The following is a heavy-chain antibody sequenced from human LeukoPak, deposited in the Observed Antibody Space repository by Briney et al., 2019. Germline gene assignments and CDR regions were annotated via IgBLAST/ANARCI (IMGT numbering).Heavy chain of an antibody. Sequence: PSETLSLTCTVSGGSISGYYWSWIRQPPGKGLEWIGYIYYSGSTNYSPSLKSRATISVDTSKNQFSLKLTSVTAADTAVYYCARLNSNYMYNFYYYQEVRGKGTTVTVSS. D-gene: IGHD4-11*01. CDR3: ARLNSNYMYNFYYYQEV. CDR2: IYYSGST. CDR1: GGSISGYY. V-gene: IGHV4-59*08. J-gene: IGHJ6*04.